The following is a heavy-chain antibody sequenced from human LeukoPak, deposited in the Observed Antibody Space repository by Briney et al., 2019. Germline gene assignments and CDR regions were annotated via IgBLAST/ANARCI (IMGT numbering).Heavy chain of an antibody. D-gene: IGHD3-22*01. CDR3: AADTSGYRIFNY. CDR1: GGSISRGGYC. Sequence: SETLSLTCTVSGGSISRGGYCWSWIRQHPGKGLEWIGYIDYSGSTFYNPSLKSRLTMSIDTSKNQFSLKLSSVTAADTAVYYCAADTSGYRIFNYCGQGTLVTVSS. J-gene: IGHJ4*02. V-gene: IGHV4-31*03. CDR2: IDYSGST.